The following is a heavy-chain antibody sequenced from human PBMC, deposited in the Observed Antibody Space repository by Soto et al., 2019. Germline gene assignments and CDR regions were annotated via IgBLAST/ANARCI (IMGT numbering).Heavy chain of an antibody. Sequence: QVQLVESGGGVVQPGRSLRLSCAASGFTFSSYAMHWVRQAPGKGLEWVAVISYDGSNKYYADSVKGRFTISRDNSKNSLYLQMNSLIAEDTAVYYCARDSGVGYDSSFYFDYWGQGTLVTVSS. CDR3: ARDSGVGYDSSFYFDY. V-gene: IGHV3-30-3*01. J-gene: IGHJ4*02. CDR1: GFTFSSYA. CDR2: ISYDGSNK. D-gene: IGHD3-22*01.